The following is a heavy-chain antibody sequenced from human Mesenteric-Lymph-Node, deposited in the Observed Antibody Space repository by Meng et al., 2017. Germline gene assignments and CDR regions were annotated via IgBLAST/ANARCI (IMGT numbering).Heavy chain of an antibody. CDR1: GFTFNSYE. D-gene: IGHD3-10*01. Sequence: GESLKISCAASGFTFNSYEMNWVRQAPGKGLEWVAVISYDGSNKYYADSVKGRFTISRDNSKNTLYLQMNSLRAEDTAVYYCAVDIWFGEVADYWGQGTLVTVSS. V-gene: IGHV3-30*04. J-gene: IGHJ4*02. CDR3: AVDIWFGEVADY. CDR2: ISYDGSNK.